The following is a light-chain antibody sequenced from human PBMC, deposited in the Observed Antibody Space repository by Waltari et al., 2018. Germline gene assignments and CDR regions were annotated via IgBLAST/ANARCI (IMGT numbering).Light chain of an antibody. CDR1: QSVSSSY. Sequence: EIVLTKSPGTLSLSPGERATLSCRASQSVSSSYLAWYQQKPGQAPRLLIYGASSRATGIPDRFSGSGSGTDFTLTISRLEPEDFAVYYCQQYGSLFTFGPGTKVDIK. V-gene: IGKV3-20*01. CDR3: QQYGSLFT. J-gene: IGKJ3*01. CDR2: GAS.